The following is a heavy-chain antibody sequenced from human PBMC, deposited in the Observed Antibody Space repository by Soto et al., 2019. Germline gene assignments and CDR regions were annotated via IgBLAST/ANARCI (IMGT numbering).Heavy chain of an antibody. J-gene: IGHJ2*01. V-gene: IGHV4-61*03. CDR3: VRVLDSSWYADL. CDR2: IFYTGVT. Sequence: QVQLQESGPGLVKPSETLSLTCSVSGGSVSNASFYWTWIRQAPGTGLEYIGYIFYTGVTNYNPSLSSRVTKTLDTSKSHFSLKLNSMTAADTAVDYCVRVLDSSWYADLWGRGTLVTVSS. D-gene: IGHD3-22*01. CDR1: GGSVSNASFY.